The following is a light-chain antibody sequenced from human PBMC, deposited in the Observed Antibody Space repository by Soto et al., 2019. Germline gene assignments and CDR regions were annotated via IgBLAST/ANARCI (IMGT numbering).Light chain of an antibody. J-gene: IGLJ1*01. Sequence: QSGLTQPPSASGSPGQSVAISCTGTSSDVGGYNYVSWYQQHPGKAPKLMIYEVNKRPSGVPDRFSGSKSGNTASLTVHRLQADHEDDYYCSSSAGSSNVFGTGTKVTVL. CDR3: SSSAGSSNV. V-gene: IGLV2-8*01. CDR1: SSDVGGYNY. CDR2: EVN.